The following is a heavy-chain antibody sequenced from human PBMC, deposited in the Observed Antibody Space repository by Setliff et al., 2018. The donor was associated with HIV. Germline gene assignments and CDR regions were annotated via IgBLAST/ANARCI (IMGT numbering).Heavy chain of an antibody. CDR3: ARGHYSSSAG. CDR1: GLNVRVYD. CDR2: SWYDGNNK. Sequence: LSLSCAASGLNVRVYDIHWVRQAPGKGLEWLAVSWYDGNNKKYSSSVKGRFTISRDNAKNSLFLQMNNLRAEDTAVTYCARGHYSSSAGWGRGALVTVSS. J-gene: IGHJ4*02. V-gene: IGHV3-33*01. D-gene: IGHD6-6*01.